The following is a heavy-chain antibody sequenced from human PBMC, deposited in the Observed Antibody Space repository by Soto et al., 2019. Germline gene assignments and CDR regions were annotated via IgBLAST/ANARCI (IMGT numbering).Heavy chain of an antibody. V-gene: IGHV4-31*03. D-gene: IGHD6-13*01. CDR1: GGSIISGGYY. Sequence: PSETLSLTCTVSGGSIISGGYYWSWIRQHPGKGLEWIGYIYYSGSTYYNPSLKSRVTISVDTSKNQFSLKLSSVTAADTAVYYCARANSSSWYKSLYYGMDVWGQGTTVTVSS. J-gene: IGHJ6*02. CDR2: IYYSGST. CDR3: ARANSSSWYKSLYYGMDV.